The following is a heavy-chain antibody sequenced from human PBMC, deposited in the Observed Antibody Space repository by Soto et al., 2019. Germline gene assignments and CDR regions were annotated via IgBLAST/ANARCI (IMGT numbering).Heavy chain of an antibody. J-gene: IGHJ5*02. CDR1: GGTFSSYA. V-gene: IGHV1-69*13. D-gene: IGHD2-15*01. Sequence: SVKVSCKASGGTFSSYAISWVRQAPGQGLEWMGGIIPIFGTANYAQKFQGRVTITADESTSTAYMELSSLRSEDTAVYYCAAIGCSGGSCYFSSNWFDPWGQG. CDR3: AAIGCSGGSCYFSSNWFDP. CDR2: IIPIFGTA.